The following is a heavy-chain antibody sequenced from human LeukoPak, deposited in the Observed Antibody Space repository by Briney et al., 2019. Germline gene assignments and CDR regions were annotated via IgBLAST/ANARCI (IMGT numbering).Heavy chain of an antibody. CDR3: ARPTYGSGNYYSGEIDY. D-gene: IGHD3-10*01. CDR1: SINSNRYY. Sequence: SETLSLTCTGSINSNRYYWGWIRQPPGKGLEWIGSIYYSGSTYYNPSLKSRVTISIDTSKNQFSLKLSSVTAADTAVYYCARPTYGSGNYYSGEIDYWGHGTLVTVSS. J-gene: IGHJ4*01. CDR2: IYYSGST. V-gene: IGHV4-39*01.